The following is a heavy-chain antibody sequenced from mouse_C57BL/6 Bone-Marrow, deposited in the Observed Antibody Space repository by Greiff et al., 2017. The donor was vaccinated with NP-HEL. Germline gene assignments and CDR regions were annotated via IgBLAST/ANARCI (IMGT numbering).Heavy chain of an antibody. CDR2: ISYDGSN. Sequence: EVKLMESGPGLVKPSQSLSLTCSVTGYSITSGYYWNWIRQFPGNKLEWMGYISYDGSNNYNPSLKNRISITRDTSKNQFFLKLNSVTTEDTATYYCARGRGRGFAYWGQGTLVTVSA. CDR3: ARGRGRGFAY. J-gene: IGHJ3*01. V-gene: IGHV3-6*01. CDR1: GYSITSGYY. D-gene: IGHD3-3*01.